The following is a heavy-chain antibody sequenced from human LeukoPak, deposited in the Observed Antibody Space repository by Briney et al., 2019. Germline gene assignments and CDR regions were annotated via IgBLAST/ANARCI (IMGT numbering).Heavy chain of an antibody. CDR2: IYYSGST. CDR3: ARLGAENWFDP. Sequence: SETLSLTCTVSGGSISSYYWSWIRQPPGRGLEWIGYIYYSGSTNYNPSLKSRVTISVDTSKNQFSLKLSSVTAADTAVYYCARLGAENWFDPWGQGTLVTVSS. CDR1: GGSISSYY. V-gene: IGHV4-59*08. J-gene: IGHJ5*02. D-gene: IGHD1-26*01.